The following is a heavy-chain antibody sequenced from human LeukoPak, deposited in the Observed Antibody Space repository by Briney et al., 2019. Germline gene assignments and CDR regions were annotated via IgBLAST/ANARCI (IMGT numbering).Heavy chain of an antibody. CDR3: ARMIRPAAGKIWFDP. Sequence: SGPALVKPTQTLTLTCTFSGFSLSTSGMCVSWIRQPPGEALEWLARIDWDDDKYYSTSLKTRLTISKDTSKNQVVLTMTNMDPVDTATYYCARMIRPAAGKIWFDPWGQGTLVTVSS. V-gene: IGHV2-70*11. D-gene: IGHD6-13*01. CDR2: IDWDDDK. J-gene: IGHJ5*02. CDR1: GFSLSTSGMC.